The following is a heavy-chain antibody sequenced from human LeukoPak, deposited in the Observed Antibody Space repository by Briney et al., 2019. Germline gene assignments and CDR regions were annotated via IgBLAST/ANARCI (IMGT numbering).Heavy chain of an antibody. J-gene: IGHJ4*02. CDR1: GYTFTSYG. CDR2: ISAYNGNT. D-gene: IGHD1-26*01. CDR3: ARHQESGSYPGDFDY. Sequence: GASVKVSCKASGYTFTSYGISWVRQAPGQGLEWMGWISAYNGNTNYAQKLQGGVTMTTDTSTSTAYMELRSLRSDDTAVYYCARHQESGSYPGDFDYWGQGTLVTVSS. V-gene: IGHV1-18*01.